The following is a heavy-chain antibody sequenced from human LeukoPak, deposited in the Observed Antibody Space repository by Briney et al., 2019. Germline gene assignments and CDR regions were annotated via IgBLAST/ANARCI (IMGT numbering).Heavy chain of an antibody. CDR3: TSSAGTENGDY. Sequence: GGSLRLFCAASGFTFSDYAIHWARHASGKGLEWVGRIRSKAKSSATEYGASVKGRFSIFRDDSKNTAYLQMESLRTEDTAVYDCTSSAGTENGDYWGQGALVTASS. CDR2: IRSKAKSSAT. CDR1: GFTFSDYA. D-gene: IGHD3-10*01. V-gene: IGHV3-73*01. J-gene: IGHJ4*02.